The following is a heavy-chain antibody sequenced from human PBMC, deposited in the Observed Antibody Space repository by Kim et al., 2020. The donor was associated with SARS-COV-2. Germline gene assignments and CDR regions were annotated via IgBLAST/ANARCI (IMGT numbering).Heavy chain of an antibody. CDR2: IYYSGST. J-gene: IGHJ4*02. V-gene: IGHV4-31*03. CDR1: GGSISSGGYY. Sequence: SETLSLTCTVSGGSISSGGYYWSWIRQHPGKGLEWIGYIYYSGSTYYNSSLKSRVTISVDTSKNQFSLKLSSVTAADTAVYYCARAPIVVVITHFDYWGQGTLVTVSS. D-gene: IGHD3-22*01. CDR3: ARAPIVVVITHFDY.